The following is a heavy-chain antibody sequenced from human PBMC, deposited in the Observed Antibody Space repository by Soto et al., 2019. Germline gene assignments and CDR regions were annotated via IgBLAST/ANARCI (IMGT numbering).Heavy chain of an antibody. CDR1: GYSFTSYW. Sequence: GESLKISCKGSGYSFTSYWIGWVRQMPGKGLEWMGIIYPGDSDTRYSPSFQGQVTISADKSISTAYLQWSSLKASDTAMYYCARLGTRYYDSSGYYYYGMDVWGQGTAVTVSS. V-gene: IGHV5-51*01. J-gene: IGHJ6*02. CDR3: ARLGTRYYDSSGYYYYGMDV. CDR2: IYPGDSDT. D-gene: IGHD3-22*01.